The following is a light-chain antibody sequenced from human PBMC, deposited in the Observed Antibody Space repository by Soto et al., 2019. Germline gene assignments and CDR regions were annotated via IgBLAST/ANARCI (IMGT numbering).Light chain of an antibody. Sequence: DVVMTQSPLSLPVTLGQPASISCRSSQSVVYSDGIAYLTWFQQRPGQSPRRLIYRVSNRDSGVXAXFSGSGSGTDFPLKISRVEAEDVGVYSCMQGTHWTPTFGRGTKVEIK. V-gene: IGKV2-30*01. CDR3: MQGTHWTPT. CDR2: RVS. CDR1: QSVVYSDGIAY. J-gene: IGKJ1*01.